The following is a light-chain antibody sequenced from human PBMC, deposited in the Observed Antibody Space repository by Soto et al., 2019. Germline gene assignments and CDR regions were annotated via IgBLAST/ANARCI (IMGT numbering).Light chain of an antibody. CDR1: SGSIANNY. Sequence: VLTQPHSVSESPGKTLSISCTRSSGSIANNYVQWYQQRPGSAPTTVIYENNQRLSGVPDRFSGSTDGSSNSASLTISGLQTEDEADYYCQSYDSDFVVFGGGTQLTVL. CDR3: QSYDSDFVV. V-gene: IGLV6-57*04. CDR2: ENN. J-gene: IGLJ2*01.